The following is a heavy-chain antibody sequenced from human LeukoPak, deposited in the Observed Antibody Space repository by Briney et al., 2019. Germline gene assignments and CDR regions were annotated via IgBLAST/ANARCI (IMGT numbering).Heavy chain of an antibody. J-gene: IGHJ5*02. CDR1: GFTFSSYW. V-gene: IGHV3-7*01. CDR3: ARGYYDISGYYGYFDR. Sequence: GGSLRLSCAASGFTFSSYWMSWVRQAPGKGLEWVANIKQDGSEKYYVDSVKGRFTISRDNAKNSLYLQMNSVRAEDTSVYYCARGYYDISGYYGYFDRWGQGTLVTVSS. CDR2: IKQDGSEK. D-gene: IGHD3-22*01.